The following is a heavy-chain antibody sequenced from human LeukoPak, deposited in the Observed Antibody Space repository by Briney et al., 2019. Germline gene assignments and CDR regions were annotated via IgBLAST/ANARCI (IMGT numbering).Heavy chain of an antibody. Sequence: ASVTVSCAASGYTFTDYYMHWVRQAPGQGGEWMGWINPNDGDTNYAQKFQGRVTMTRDTSISTAHMEVGRLRSDDTAVYYCARANFLYCSSSTCLFDYWGQGTLVTVSS. CDR3: ARANFLYCSSSTCLFDY. V-gene: IGHV1-2*02. CDR1: GYTFTDYY. CDR2: INPNDGDT. J-gene: IGHJ4*02. D-gene: IGHD2-2*01.